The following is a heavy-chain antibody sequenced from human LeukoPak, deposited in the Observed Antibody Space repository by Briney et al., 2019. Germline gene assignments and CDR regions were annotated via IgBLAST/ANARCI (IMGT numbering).Heavy chain of an antibody. Sequence: GESLKISCKGSGYSFTSYWIGWVRQMPGKGLEWMGIIYPCDSDTRYSPSFQGQVTISADKSISTAYLQWSSLKASDTAMYYCARHVPYDSSGYYYVGWFDPWGQGTLVTVSS. CDR1: GYSFTSYW. CDR2: IYPCDSDT. CDR3: ARHVPYDSSGYYYVGWFDP. J-gene: IGHJ5*02. D-gene: IGHD3-22*01. V-gene: IGHV5-51*01.